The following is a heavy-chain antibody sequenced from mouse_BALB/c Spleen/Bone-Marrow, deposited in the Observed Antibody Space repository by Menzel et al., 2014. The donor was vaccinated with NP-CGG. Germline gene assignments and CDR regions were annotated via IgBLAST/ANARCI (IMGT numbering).Heavy chain of an antibody. Sequence: VQLKESGPSLVKPSQTLSLTCSVTGDSITSSYWNWIRKFPGNKLEYMGYISYSGSTYYNPSLKSRISITRDTSKNLYYLQLNSVTTKDTATYYCARSGSSGYHYYAMDYWGQGTSVTVSS. V-gene: IGHV3-8*02. D-gene: IGHD3-1*01. CDR3: ARSGSSGYHYYAMDY. CDR1: GDSITSSY. CDR2: ISYSGST. J-gene: IGHJ4*01.